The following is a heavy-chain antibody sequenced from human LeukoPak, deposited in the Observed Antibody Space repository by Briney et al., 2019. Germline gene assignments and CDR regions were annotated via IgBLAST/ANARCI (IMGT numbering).Heavy chain of an antibody. CDR2: VYYTGNL. Sequence: SETLSLTCSVSRGSIGKYHWTWIRQSPGKALEWIGYVYYTGNLNYNPSLARRVSLSIDTSKNQFSLSLSSVTAADTAVYYCARGSAPGTGPPSLDSWGQGTLVTVSS. D-gene: IGHD6-13*01. J-gene: IGHJ4*02. V-gene: IGHV4-59*01. CDR1: RGSIGKYH. CDR3: ARGSAPGTGPPSLDS.